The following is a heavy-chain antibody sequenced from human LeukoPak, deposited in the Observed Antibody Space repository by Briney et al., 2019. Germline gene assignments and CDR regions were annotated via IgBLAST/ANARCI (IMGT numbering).Heavy chain of an antibody. J-gene: IGHJ4*02. Sequence: SETLSLTCTVSGGSISSYYWSWIRQPPGKGLEWIGYIYYSGSTNYNPSLKSRVTISVDTSKNQFSLKLSSVTAADTAVYYCASIYGGYDYEDYWGQGTLVTVSS. V-gene: IGHV4-59*01. CDR2: IYYSGST. D-gene: IGHD5-12*01. CDR3: ASIYGGYDYEDY. CDR1: GGSISSYY.